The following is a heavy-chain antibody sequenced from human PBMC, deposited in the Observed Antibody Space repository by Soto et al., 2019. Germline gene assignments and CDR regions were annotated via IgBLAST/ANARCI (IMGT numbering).Heavy chain of an antibody. CDR1: GGTFSSSG. J-gene: IGHJ6*02. Sequence: ASVKVSCKASGGTFSSSGFSWVRQAPGQGLEWMGMIVPSLDTTNYAQKFQARVTITADEVTSTAHMELRSLRSEDTAVYYCARWPQPRYTADPYAVDVWGQGTRVTVSS. CDR3: ARWPQPRYTADPYAVDV. D-gene: IGHD3-16*02. CDR2: IVPSLDTT. V-gene: IGHV1-69*11.